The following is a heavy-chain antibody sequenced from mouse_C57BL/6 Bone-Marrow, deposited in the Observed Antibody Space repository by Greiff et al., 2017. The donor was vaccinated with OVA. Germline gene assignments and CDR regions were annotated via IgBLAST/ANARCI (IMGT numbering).Heavy chain of an antibody. CDR1: GFSLSTSGMG. J-gene: IGHJ2*01. Sequence: QVTLKESGPGILQSSQTLSLTCSFSGFSLSTSGMGVSWIRQPSGKGLEWLAHIYWDDDKRYNPSLKSRLTISKDTSRNQVFLKITSVDTADTATYYCARRTVDGDDGSFDYWGQGTTLTVSS. V-gene: IGHV8-12*01. CDR3: ARRTVDGDDGSFDY. CDR2: IYWDDDK. D-gene: IGHD2-2*01.